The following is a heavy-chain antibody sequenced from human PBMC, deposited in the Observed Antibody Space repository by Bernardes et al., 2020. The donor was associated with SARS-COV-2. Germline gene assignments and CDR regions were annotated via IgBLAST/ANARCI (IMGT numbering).Heavy chain of an antibody. CDR2: ISWNSGSI. CDR3: ATLFDWLFKGYYYYGMDV. CDR1: GFTFGDYA. D-gene: IGHD3-9*01. Sequence: GGSLRPSCSASGFTFGDYAMHWVRQAPGNGLEWVAGISWNSGSIGYADSVKGRFTISRDNAKNSLYLQMNSLRAEDTALYYCATLFDWLFKGYYYYGMDVWGQGTTVTVSS. V-gene: IGHV3-9*01. J-gene: IGHJ6*02.